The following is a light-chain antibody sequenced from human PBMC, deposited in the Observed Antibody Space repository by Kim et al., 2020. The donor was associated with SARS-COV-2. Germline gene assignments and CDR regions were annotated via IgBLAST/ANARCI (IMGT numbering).Light chain of an antibody. V-gene: IGLV2-14*04. CDR2: DVS. J-gene: IGLJ1*01. CDR3: SSYTSSSTDV. CDR1: SSDFGGYNY. Sequence: GQRITISCTGTSSDFGGYNYVSWYQQHPGKAPKLMIYDVSKRPSGVSNRFSGSKSGNTASLTISGLQAEDEADYYCSSYTSSSTDVFGTGTKVTVL.